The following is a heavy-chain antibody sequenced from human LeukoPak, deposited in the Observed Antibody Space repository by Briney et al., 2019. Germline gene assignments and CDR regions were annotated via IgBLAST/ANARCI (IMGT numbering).Heavy chain of an antibody. D-gene: IGHD6-19*01. CDR2: ILDDGSRQ. J-gene: IGHJ4*02. V-gene: IGHV3-30*15. CDR3: AREQSGDGWSGFDY. Sequence: GGSLRLSCAASGFTSRSYAMHWVRQAPGKGLEWVAVILDDGSRQHYADFLEGRITISRDNSKNTVSLQMSSLRTEDTAVYFCAREQSGDGWSGFDYWGQGTLVTVSS. CDR1: GFTSRSYA.